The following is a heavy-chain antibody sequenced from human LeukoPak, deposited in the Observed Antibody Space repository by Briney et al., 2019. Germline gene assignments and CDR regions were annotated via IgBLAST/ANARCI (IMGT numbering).Heavy chain of an antibody. D-gene: IGHD6-19*01. CDR3: AKDRALYSSGWYY. Sequence: GGSLRLSCAASGFTFSSYAMHWVRQPPGKGLDWVAFIRYDGSNKYYADSVKGRFTISRDNSKNTLYLQMNSLRAEDTAVYYCAKDRALYSSGWYYWGQGTLVTVSS. V-gene: IGHV3-30*02. CDR2: IRYDGSNK. J-gene: IGHJ4*02. CDR1: GFTFSSYA.